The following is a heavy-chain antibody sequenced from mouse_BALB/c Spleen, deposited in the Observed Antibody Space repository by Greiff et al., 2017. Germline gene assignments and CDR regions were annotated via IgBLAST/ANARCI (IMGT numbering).Heavy chain of an antibody. Sequence: EVHLVESGGGLVQPGGSLKLSCAASGFTFSSYTMSWVRQTPEKRLEWVAYISNGGGSTYYPDTVKGRFTISRDNAKNTLYLQMSSLKSEDTAMYYCARQTTAKAMDYWGQGTSVTVSS. CDR1: GFTFSSYT. CDR3: ARQTTAKAMDY. V-gene: IGHV5-12-2*01. D-gene: IGHD1-2*01. CDR2: ISNGGGST. J-gene: IGHJ4*01.